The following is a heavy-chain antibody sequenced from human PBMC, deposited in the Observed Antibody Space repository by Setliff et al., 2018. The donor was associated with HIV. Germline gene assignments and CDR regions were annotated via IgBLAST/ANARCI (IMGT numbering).Heavy chain of an antibody. J-gene: IGHJ3*02. Sequence: GESLRLSCAASGFIFSSYSINWVRQAPGKGLEWLSSITRDGTTKNYADSVKGRFTISRDNAKNSLYLQMNSLRVEDTAVYYCARDHLFAFDIWGQGTMVTVS. CDR2: ITRDGTTK. CDR3: ARDHLFAFDI. CDR1: GFIFSSYS. V-gene: IGHV3-48*03.